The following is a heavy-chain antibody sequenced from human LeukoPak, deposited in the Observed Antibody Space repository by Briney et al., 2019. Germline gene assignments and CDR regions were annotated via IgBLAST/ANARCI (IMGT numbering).Heavy chain of an antibody. CDR1: GFTFSSYS. V-gene: IGHV3-48*01. Sequence: PGGSLRLSCAASGFTFSSYSMNWVRQAPGKGLEWVSYISSSSSTIYYADSVKGRFTISRDNAKNSLYLQMNSLRAEDTAVYYCAKTPGRHYYDSSGYSDYWGQGTLVTVSS. D-gene: IGHD3-22*01. CDR2: ISSSSSTI. CDR3: AKTPGRHYYDSSGYSDY. J-gene: IGHJ4*02.